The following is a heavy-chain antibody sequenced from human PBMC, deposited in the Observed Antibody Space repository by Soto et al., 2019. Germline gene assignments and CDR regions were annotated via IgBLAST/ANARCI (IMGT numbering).Heavy chain of an antibody. CDR1: GVTFSRYA. J-gene: IGHJ4*02. V-gene: IGHV3-23*01. D-gene: IGHD5-12*01. CDR2: ISGGGGDT. CDR3: AKNPGRYGGSAYFDY. Sequence: EVQLLESGGGLVQPGGSLRLSCAASGVTFSRYAMMWVRQAPGKGLEWVSSISGGGGDTYYGDSVKGRFTISRDNSKTTLYLQINSLRAEDAALYYCAKNPGRYGGSAYFDYWGQGTLGNVSS.